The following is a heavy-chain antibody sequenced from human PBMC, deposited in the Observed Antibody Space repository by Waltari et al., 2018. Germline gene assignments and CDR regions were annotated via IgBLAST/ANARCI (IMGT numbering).Heavy chain of an antibody. CDR3: ATRAGGYSGYDRQPDFDY. Sequence: QVQLVQSGAEVKKPGASVKVSCKASGYTFTSYGISWVRQAPGQGLEWMGWISAYNGNTNYAQKLQGRGTMTTDTSTSTAYMELRSLRSDDTAVYYCATRAGGYSGYDRQPDFDYWGQGTLVTVSS. V-gene: IGHV1-18*01. CDR1: GYTFTSYG. J-gene: IGHJ4*02. D-gene: IGHD5-12*01. CDR2: ISAYNGNT.